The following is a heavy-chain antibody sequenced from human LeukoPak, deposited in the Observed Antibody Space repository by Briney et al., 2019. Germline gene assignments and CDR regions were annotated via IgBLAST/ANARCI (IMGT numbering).Heavy chain of an antibody. Sequence: GGSLRLSCAASGFTFSDSGMHWVRQAPGKGLEWVTVISYDGRNKYYADSVKGRFTISRDNSKNTLYLQMNSLKTVDTSVYYCAQDSGYSSGWYPSYFNSWGQGTLVTVSS. V-gene: IGHV3-30*18. D-gene: IGHD6-19*01. CDR1: GFTFSDSG. J-gene: IGHJ4*02. CDR2: ISYDGRNK. CDR3: AQDSGYSSGWYPSYFNS.